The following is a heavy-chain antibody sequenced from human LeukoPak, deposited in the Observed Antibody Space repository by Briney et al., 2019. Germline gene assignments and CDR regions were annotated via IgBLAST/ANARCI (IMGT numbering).Heavy chain of an antibody. CDR3: ARDLPPLDF. CDR2: LSYDATNI. V-gene: IGHV3-30*04. Sequence: GRSLRLSCAASGFSFSDCAMHWVRQAPGKGLEWVALLSYDATNIHYADSVKGRFTISRDNSKNTLFLQMNSLRPEDTGVYYCARDLPPLDFWGQGTLVTVSS. CDR1: GFSFSDCA. J-gene: IGHJ4*02.